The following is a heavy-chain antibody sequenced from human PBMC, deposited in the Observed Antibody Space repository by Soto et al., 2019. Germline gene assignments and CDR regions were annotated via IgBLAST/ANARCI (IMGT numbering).Heavy chain of an antibody. Sequence: EVQLVESGGGLVQPGGSLRLSCAASGFTFSNYWMHWVRQAPGKGLVWVSRINSDGGTTSYADSVKGRFTISSDNAKNTLYLQMNGLRAEDTAVYYCARVGNGEYVFYYWGQGTLVTVSS. CDR1: GFTFSNYW. CDR2: INSDGGTT. V-gene: IGHV3-74*01. CDR3: ARVGNGEYVFYY. J-gene: IGHJ4*02. D-gene: IGHD3-16*01.